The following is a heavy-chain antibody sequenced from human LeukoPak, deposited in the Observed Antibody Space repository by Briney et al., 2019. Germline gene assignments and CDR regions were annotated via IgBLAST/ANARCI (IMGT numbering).Heavy chain of an antibody. CDR1: GGSISSYY. V-gene: IGHV4-59*01. Sequence: SETLSLTCTVSGGSISSYYWSWIRQPPGKGLEWIGYIYYSGSTNYNPSLKSRVTISVDTSKNQFSLRLSSVTAADTAVYYCASFEYSSSYYSDYWGQGTLVTVSS. CDR2: IYYSGST. J-gene: IGHJ4*02. CDR3: ASFEYSSSYYSDY. D-gene: IGHD6-6*01.